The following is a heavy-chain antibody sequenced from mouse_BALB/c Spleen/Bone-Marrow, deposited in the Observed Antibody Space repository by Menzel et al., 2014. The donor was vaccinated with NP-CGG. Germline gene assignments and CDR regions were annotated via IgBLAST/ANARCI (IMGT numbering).Heavy chain of an antibody. CDR3: AIYFYFDY. V-gene: IGHV14-3*02. J-gene: IGHJ2*01. Sequence: EVMLVESGAELVKPGASVRLSCTASGFNIKDTYMHWVKQRPDQGLEWIGRIDPAYGNAKHDPKFQGKAAITADTSSNTTYLQLSSLTSEDTAVYYCAIYFYFDYWGQGTTLTVSS. CDR1: GFNIKDTY. D-gene: IGHD2-3*01. CDR2: IDPAYGNA.